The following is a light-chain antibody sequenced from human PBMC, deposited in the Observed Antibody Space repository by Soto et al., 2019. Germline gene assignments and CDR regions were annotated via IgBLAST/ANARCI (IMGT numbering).Light chain of an antibody. CDR3: QQFSSYPLT. V-gene: IGKV3-20*01. CDR1: QTVRNNY. CDR2: DAS. Sequence: EFVLTQSPDTLSLSPVERATLSVRASQTVRNNYLAWYQQKPGQAPRLLIYDASSRATGIPDRFSGGGSGTDFTLTISRLEPEDFAVYYCQQFSSYPLTFGGGTKVDIK. J-gene: IGKJ4*01.